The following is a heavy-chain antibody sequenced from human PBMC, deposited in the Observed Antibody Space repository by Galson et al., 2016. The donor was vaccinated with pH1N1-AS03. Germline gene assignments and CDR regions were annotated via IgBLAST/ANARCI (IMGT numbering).Heavy chain of an antibody. CDR1: GDSLSSYF. V-gene: IGHV4-59*01. Sequence: ETLSLTCTVSGDSLSSYFWNWIRRPPGKGLEWIGYVYYTGSVKYNPSLKSRVTISLDISNNQFSLILKSVTAADTAVYYCARGRAPSPVTYYFDDWGQGTLVTVSS. CDR3: ARGRAPSPVTYYFDD. J-gene: IGHJ4*02. CDR2: VYYTGSV.